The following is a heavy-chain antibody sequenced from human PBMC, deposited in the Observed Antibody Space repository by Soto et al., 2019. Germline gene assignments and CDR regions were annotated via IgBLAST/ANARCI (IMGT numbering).Heavy chain of an antibody. Sequence: PXVSLTLSCAASGFTFSSWYTHSVRQAPGRGLEWWAVISYDGSNNYYADSVKGRVTISRDKSKNTLYLQMNSLRAEDTAVYYCANHSPRTVVAAERSYCGQGTLVTVSS. D-gene: IGHD2-15*01. CDR1: GFTFSSWY. CDR3: ANHSPRTVVAAERSY. J-gene: IGHJ4*02. V-gene: IGHV3-30*18. CDR2: ISYDGSNN.